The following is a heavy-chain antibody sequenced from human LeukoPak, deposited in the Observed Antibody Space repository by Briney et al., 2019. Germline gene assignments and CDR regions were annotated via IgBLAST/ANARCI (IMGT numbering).Heavy chain of an antibody. Sequence: GGSLRLSCAASGFTFSSYAMHWVRQAPGKGLEWVSGISWNSGSIGYADSVKGRFTISRDNAKNSLYLQMNSLRAEDTALYYCAKGVAAAVLGDDAFDIWGQGTMVTVSS. D-gene: IGHD6-13*01. CDR1: GFTFSSYA. CDR3: AKGVAAAVLGDDAFDI. V-gene: IGHV3-9*01. J-gene: IGHJ3*02. CDR2: ISWNSGSI.